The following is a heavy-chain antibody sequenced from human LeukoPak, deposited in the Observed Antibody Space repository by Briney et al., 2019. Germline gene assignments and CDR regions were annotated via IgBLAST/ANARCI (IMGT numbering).Heavy chain of an antibody. D-gene: IGHD3-22*01. CDR3: AKDVSRGVVVSSY. CDR2: ISGSGGSA. V-gene: IGHV3-23*01. J-gene: IGHJ4*02. CDR1: GFTFSSYA. Sequence: PGGSLRLSCAASGFTFSSYAMSWVRQAPGKGLEWVSAISGSGGSAYYADSVKGRFTISRDNSKNTLYLQMNSLRAEDTAVYYCAKDVSRGVVVSSYWGQGTLVTVSS.